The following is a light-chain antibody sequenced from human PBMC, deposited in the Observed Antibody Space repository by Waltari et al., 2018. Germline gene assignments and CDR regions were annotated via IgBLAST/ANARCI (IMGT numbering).Light chain of an antibody. CDR3: SSYTSSSTVV. CDR2: DVS. J-gene: IGLJ2*01. V-gene: IGLV2-14*01. Sequence: QSALTQPASVSGSPGQSITISCTGTSSDVGGYNYVSWYQQHPGKAPKPMIYDVSKRPSGVSNRFAGSKPGNTASLTISGLQAEDEADYYCSSYTSSSTVVFGGGTKLTVL. CDR1: SSDVGGYNY.